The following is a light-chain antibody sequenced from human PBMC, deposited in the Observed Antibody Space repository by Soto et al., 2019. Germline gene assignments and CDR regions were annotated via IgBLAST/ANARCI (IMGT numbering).Light chain of an antibody. V-gene: IGKV3-20*01. Sequence: EIVLTQSRGTLSLSPGERATLSCMASQSVNSKLAGYQHKPCQAPRLLISGASSRATGIPDRFSGSGSATDFTLTISRLEPEDFALYYCQHYGRSPITFGQGTRLEI. CDR2: GAS. CDR1: QSVNSK. J-gene: IGKJ5*01. CDR3: QHYGRSPIT.